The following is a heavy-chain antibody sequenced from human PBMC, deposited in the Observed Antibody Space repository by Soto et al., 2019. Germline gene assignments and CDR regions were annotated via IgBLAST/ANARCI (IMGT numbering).Heavy chain of an antibody. D-gene: IGHD6-13*01. Sequence: SETVSLTCSVSGASIDNYHWSWIRQSAGKGLEWIGRIAPSGNTNYNPSLKGRVTMSVDTSKTHFSLKMRSVTAADTAVYYCARDRSAAGPSNWFDPWGQGTPVTVSS. CDR2: IAPSGNT. J-gene: IGHJ5*02. CDR1: GASIDNYH. CDR3: ARDRSAAGPSNWFDP. V-gene: IGHV4-4*07.